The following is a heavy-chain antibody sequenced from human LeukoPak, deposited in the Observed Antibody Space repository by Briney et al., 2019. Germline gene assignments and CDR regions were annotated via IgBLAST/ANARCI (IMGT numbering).Heavy chain of an antibody. Sequence: SETLSLTCTVSGASMNTTNFYWAWIRQPPGKGLESIGSISYAGRTYLNPSLNSRVTISVDTSKNQFSLKLSPVTAADTAVYYCARQGTMTRGGYWLDPWGQGTLVIVSS. CDR3: ARQGTMTRGGYWLDP. CDR2: ISYAGRT. CDR1: GASMNTTNFY. J-gene: IGHJ5*02. D-gene: IGHD3-10*01. V-gene: IGHV4-39*01.